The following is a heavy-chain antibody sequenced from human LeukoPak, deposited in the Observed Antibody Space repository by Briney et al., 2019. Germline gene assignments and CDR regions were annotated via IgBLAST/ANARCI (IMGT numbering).Heavy chain of an antibody. CDR2: ISSSSSYI. J-gene: IGHJ5*02. CDR1: GFTFSSYS. V-gene: IGHV3-21*01. CDR3: ARDHLGSPQRSYWFDP. Sequence: PGGSLRLSCAASGFTFSSYSMNWVRQAPGKGLEWVSSISSSSSYIYYADSVKGRFTISRDNAKNSLYLQMNSLRAEDTAVYYCARDHLGSPQRSYWFDPWGQGTLVTVSS. D-gene: IGHD6-25*01.